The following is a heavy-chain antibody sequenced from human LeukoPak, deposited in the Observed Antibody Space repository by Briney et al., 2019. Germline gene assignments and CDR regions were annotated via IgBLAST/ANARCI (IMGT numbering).Heavy chain of an antibody. CDR1: GFTFSIYG. D-gene: IGHD5-12*01. V-gene: IGHV3-23*01. J-gene: IGHJ6*03. CDR2: IRGSGATT. Sequence: GGSLRLSCAASGFTFSIYGMSWVRQAPGKGLEWVSGIRGSGATTYYADSVKGRFTISRDNFKNTLYLQMNSLRAEDTAEYYCAREGGGSSDLFYYYMDVWGKGTTVTISS. CDR3: AREGGGSSDLFYYYMDV.